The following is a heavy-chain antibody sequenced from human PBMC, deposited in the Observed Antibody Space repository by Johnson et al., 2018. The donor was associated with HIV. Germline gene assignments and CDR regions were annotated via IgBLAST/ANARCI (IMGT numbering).Heavy chain of an antibody. CDR2: IWYDGSNK. Sequence: QMQLVESGGGLVQPGRSLRLSCAASGFTFSSYAMHWVRQAPGKGLEWVAVIWYDGSNKYYADSVKGRFTISRDNSKNTLYLQMSSLRAEDTAVYYCAKDLVVTAPGAFDIWGQGTMVTVSS. D-gene: IGHD2-21*02. V-gene: IGHV3-30*04. CDR1: GFTFSSYA. J-gene: IGHJ3*02. CDR3: AKDLVVTAPGAFDI.